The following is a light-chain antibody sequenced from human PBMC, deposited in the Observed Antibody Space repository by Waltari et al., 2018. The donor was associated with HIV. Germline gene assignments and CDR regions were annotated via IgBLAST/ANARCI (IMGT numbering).Light chain of an antibody. Sequence: SYELTQPPSVSVSPGQTARINCSGDALPHQYAYWYKQTPGQAPVLVIYKDNERPSGIPERISGSSSGTTVTLTISGVQAEDEADYYCQSADSSGTVVFGGGTKLTVL. CDR1: ALPHQY. CDR2: KDN. CDR3: QSADSSGTVV. J-gene: IGLJ2*01. V-gene: IGLV3-25*03.